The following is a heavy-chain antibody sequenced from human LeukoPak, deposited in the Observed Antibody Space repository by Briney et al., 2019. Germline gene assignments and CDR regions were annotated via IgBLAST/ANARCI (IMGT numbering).Heavy chain of an antibody. CDR2: IYSGGST. Sequence: GGSLRLSCAASGFTVSSNCMSWVRQAPGKGLEWVSVIYSGGSTYYADSVKGRFTISRDNSKNTLYLQINSLRAEDTAVYYCARENSGSYYGAFDIWGQGTMVTVSS. CDR1: GFTVSSNC. D-gene: IGHD1-26*01. CDR3: ARENSGSYYGAFDI. J-gene: IGHJ3*02. V-gene: IGHV3-53*01.